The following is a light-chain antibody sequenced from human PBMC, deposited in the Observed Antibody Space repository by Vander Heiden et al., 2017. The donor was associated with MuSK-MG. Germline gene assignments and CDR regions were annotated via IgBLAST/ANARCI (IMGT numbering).Light chain of an antibody. J-gene: IGKJ4*01. CDR3: QQSDSTPGT. CDR1: QSISSY. CDR2: AAS. Sequence: DIQMTQSPSSLSASVGDRVTITCRASQSISSYLNWYQQKPGIAPKLLIYAASSLQSGVPSRLSRSGSGTDFTLTISSLQPEDFATYYCQQSDSTPGTFGGGTKVEIK. V-gene: IGKV1-39*01.